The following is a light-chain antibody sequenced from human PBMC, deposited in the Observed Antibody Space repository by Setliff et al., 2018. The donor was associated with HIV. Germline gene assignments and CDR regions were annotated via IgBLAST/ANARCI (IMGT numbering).Light chain of an antibody. Sequence: HSALTQPASVSGSPGQSITISCTGTSSDVGGYNYVSWYQHFPGRTPKLIIYDVRNRPPGVSSRFSGSKSGNTASLTSSGLRAEDEADYYCSSYRSGNIGVFGGGTKVTVL. V-gene: IGLV2-14*03. CDR2: DVR. J-gene: IGLJ1*01. CDR1: SSDVGGYNY. CDR3: SSYRSGNIGV.